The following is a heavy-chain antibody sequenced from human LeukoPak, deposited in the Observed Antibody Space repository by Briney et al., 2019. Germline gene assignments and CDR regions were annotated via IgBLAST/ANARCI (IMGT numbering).Heavy chain of an antibody. V-gene: IGHV1-18*01. CDR3: ARVLGSGSYRRQYYYYMDV. Sequence: ASVKVSCKASGYTFTSYGISWMRQAPGQGLEWMGWISAYNGNTNYAQKLQGRVTMTTDTSTSTAYMELRSLRSDDTAVYYCARVLGSGSYRRQYYYYMDVWGKGTTVTTSS. J-gene: IGHJ6*03. CDR1: GYTFTSYG. D-gene: IGHD3-10*01. CDR2: ISAYNGNT.